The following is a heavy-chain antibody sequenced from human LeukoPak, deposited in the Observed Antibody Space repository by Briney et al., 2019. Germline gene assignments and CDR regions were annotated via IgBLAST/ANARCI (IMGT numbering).Heavy chain of an antibody. V-gene: IGHV4-31*03. CDR3: ASRRATYLDF. J-gene: IGHJ4*02. CDR2: IYYSGST. CDR1: GGSISSGGYY. Sequence: SQTLSLTCTVSGGSISSGGYYWSWIRQHPGKGLEWIGYIYYSGSTYYNPSLKSRVTISVDTSKNQFSLKLSSVTAADTAVFYCASRRATYLDFWGQGTLVTVSS.